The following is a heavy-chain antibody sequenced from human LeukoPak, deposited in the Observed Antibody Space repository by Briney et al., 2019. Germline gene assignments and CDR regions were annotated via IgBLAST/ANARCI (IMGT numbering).Heavy chain of an antibody. Sequence: GGSLRLSCAASGFTFTDYDMNWFRQAPGKGLEWVSYISSSGSAIYYADSAKGRFTISRDNAKNSLSLQMNSLRAEDTAVYYCARGVGGADYWGQGTLVTVSS. CDR2: ISSSGSAI. J-gene: IGHJ4*02. CDR3: ARGVGGADY. CDR1: GFTFTDYD. D-gene: IGHD2-21*01. V-gene: IGHV3-11*04.